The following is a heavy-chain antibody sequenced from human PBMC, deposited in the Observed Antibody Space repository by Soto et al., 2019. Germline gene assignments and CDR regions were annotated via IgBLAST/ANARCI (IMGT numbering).Heavy chain of an antibody. CDR2: IIPVLGLE. CDR1: GGSFSCYI. D-gene: IGHD3-10*01. V-gene: IGHV1-69*04. Sequence: SSVKVSCRASGGSFSCYIVSWGRQAPGQGLEWMGRIIPVLGLEYYTQKFHGRLTITADKSTSTAYMELRSLRSDDTAVYYCAKEGSYYSDYWGQASVLRVSS. J-gene: IGHJ4*02. CDR3: AKEGSYYSDY.